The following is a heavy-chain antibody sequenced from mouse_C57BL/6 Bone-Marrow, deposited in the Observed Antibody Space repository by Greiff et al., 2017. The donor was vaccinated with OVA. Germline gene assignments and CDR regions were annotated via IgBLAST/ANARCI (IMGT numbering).Heavy chain of an antibody. CDR1: GYTFTDYY. CDR3: ARSDDYDVDY. D-gene: IGHD2-4*01. J-gene: IGHJ2*01. Sequence: EVQLQQSGPELVKPGASVKISCKASGYTFTDYYMNWVKQSHGKSLEWIGDINPNNGGTSYNQKFKGKATLTVDKSSSTAYMELRSLTSEASAVYYGARSDDYDVDYWGQGTTLTVSS. CDR2: INPNNGGT. V-gene: IGHV1-26*01.